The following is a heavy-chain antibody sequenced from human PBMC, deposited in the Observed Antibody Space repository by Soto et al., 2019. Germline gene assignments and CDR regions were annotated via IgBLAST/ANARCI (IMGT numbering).Heavy chain of an antibody. CDR1: GFTFSSCT. V-gene: IGHV3-21*01. CDR2: ISPSTSHI. Sequence: EVHLVESGGGLVKPGGSLRLSCAVSGFTFSSCTMNRVRQAPGKGLEWVSSISPSTSHIYYADSVKGRFTISRDNAKNPLFLQMNSLRAEDTAVYYCSGCSGGACHQNYGMDVWGQGTTVTVSS. J-gene: IGHJ6*02. D-gene: IGHD2-15*01. CDR3: SGCSGGACHQNYGMDV.